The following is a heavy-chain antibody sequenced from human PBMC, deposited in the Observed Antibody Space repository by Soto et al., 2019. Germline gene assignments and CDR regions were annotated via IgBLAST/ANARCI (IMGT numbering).Heavy chain of an antibody. J-gene: IGHJ4*02. CDR3: ASLSTVTALYFDY. CDR2: IYYSGST. Sequence: QLQLQESGPGLVKPSETLSLTCTVSGGSISSSSYYWGWIRQPPGKGLEWIGSIYYSGSTYYNPSLKSRVPXSXEXXKNQFSLKLSSVTAADTAVYYCASLSTVTALYFDYWGQGTLVTVSS. CDR1: GGSISSSSYY. V-gene: IGHV4-39*01. D-gene: IGHD2-21*02.